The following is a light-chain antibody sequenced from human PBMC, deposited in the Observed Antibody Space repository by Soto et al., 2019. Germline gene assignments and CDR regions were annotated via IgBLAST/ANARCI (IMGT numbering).Light chain of an antibody. CDR1: SSNIGAGYD. V-gene: IGLV1-40*01. Sequence: QSVLTQPPSVPGAPGQRVTISCTGSSSNIGAGYDVHWYQQLPGTAPKLLIYGNSNRPSGVPDRFSGSKSGTSASLAITGLQAEDEADYYCQSYDSSLSGSRVFGGGTQLTVL. CDR3: QSYDSSLSGSRV. CDR2: GNS. J-gene: IGLJ3*02.